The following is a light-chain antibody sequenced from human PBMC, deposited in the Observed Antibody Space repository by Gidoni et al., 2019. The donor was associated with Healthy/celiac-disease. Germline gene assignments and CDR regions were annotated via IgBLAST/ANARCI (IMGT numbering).Light chain of an antibody. Sequence: IAFTQSPAILSLSPGERATHPRRGSQSVRSYLAWYQQKPGQAPRLLIYDASNRATGIPARFSGSGSGTDFTLTISRLEPEEFAVYYCQQRSNWPWTFGQGTKLEIK. V-gene: IGKV3-11*01. CDR3: QQRSNWPWT. J-gene: IGKJ2*01. CDR2: DAS. CDR1: QSVRSY.